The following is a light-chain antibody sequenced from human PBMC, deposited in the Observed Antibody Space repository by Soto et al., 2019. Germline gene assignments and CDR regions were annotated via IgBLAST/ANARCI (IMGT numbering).Light chain of an antibody. J-gene: IGKJ4*01. V-gene: IGKV3-15*01. CDR1: QSVTSN. Sequence: EIAMTQSPATLSVSPGERATLSCRASQSVTSNLAWYQQKPGQPPRRLIYGASTRATGIPARFSGSGSGTEFTLTISSLQSEDFSVYYCQQYNNWPLTFGGGTKVAIK. CDR3: QQYNNWPLT. CDR2: GAS.